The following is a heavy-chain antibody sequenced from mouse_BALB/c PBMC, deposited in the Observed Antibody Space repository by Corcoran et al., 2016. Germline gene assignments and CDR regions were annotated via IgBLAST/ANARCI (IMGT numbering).Heavy chain of an antibody. CDR3: AREYGNYYFDY. Sequence: QIQLVQSGPELKKPGETVKISCKASGYTFTNYGMNWVKQAPGKGLKWMGWINTYTGEPTYADDFKGRFAFSLETSASTAYLQINNLKNEDTATYFCAREYGNYYFDYWGQGTTLTVSS. D-gene: IGHD2-10*02. CDR1: GYTFTNYG. V-gene: IGHV9-3-1*01. CDR2: INTYTGEP. J-gene: IGHJ2*01.